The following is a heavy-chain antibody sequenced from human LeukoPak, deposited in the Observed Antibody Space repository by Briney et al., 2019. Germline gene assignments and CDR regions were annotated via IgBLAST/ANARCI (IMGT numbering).Heavy chain of an antibody. V-gene: IGHV3-21*01. CDR3: ARGFRGTFDY. Sequence: GGSLRLSCAASGFTFSSYSMNWVRQAPGKGLGWVSSISSSSSYIYYADSVKGRFTISRDNAKNSLYLQMNSLRAEDTAVYYCARGFRGTFDYWGQGTLVTVSS. CDR1: GFTFSSYS. CDR2: ISSSSSYI. J-gene: IGHJ4*02. D-gene: IGHD3-10*01.